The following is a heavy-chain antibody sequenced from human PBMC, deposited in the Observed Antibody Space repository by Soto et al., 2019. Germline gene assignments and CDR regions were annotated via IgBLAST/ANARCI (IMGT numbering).Heavy chain of an antibody. D-gene: IGHD3-16*02. CDR2: INPSGGST. V-gene: IGHV1-46*01. Sequence: ASVKVSCKASGYTFTSYYMHWVRQAPGQGLEWMGIINPSGGSTSYAQKFQGRVTMTRDTSTSTVYMELSGLRSEDTAVYYCARDEISNYDYVWGSYRTIDYWGQGTLVTVSS. CDR3: ARDEISNYDYVWGSYRTIDY. CDR1: GYTFTSYY. J-gene: IGHJ4*02.